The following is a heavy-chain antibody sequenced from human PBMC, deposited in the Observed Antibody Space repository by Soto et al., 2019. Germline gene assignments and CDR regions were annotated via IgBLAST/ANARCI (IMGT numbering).Heavy chain of an antibody. Sequence: GGSLRLCCAASGFTFSSYNMNWVRQAPGKGLEWVSSISSSGTYIYYADSVKGRFTISRDNAKNSLYLQMNSLRAEDTAVYYCAKPRPGSIVGERTSFDYWGQGTLVTVSS. CDR1: GFTFSSYN. D-gene: IGHD1-26*01. J-gene: IGHJ4*02. CDR2: ISSSGTYI. CDR3: AKPRPGSIVGERTSFDY. V-gene: IGHV3-21*01.